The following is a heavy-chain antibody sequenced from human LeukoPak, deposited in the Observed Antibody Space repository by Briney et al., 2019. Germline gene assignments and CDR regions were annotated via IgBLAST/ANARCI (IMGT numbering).Heavy chain of an antibody. J-gene: IGHJ6*04. D-gene: IGHD6-19*01. CDR2: TYYRSKWYN. CDR3: AREEAVAGFYYYGMDV. CDR1: GDSVSSNSAA. V-gene: IGHV6-1*01. Sequence: SQTLSLTCAISGDSVSSNSAAWNWIGQSPSRGLEWLGRTYYRSKWYNDYAVSVKSRITINPDTSKNQFSLQLNSVTPEDTAVYYCAREEAVAGFYYYGMDVWGKGTTVTVSS.